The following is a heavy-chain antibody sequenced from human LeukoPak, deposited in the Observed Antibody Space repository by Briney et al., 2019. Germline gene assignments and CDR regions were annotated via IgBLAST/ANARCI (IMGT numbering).Heavy chain of an antibody. J-gene: IGHJ4*02. Sequence: PSETLSLTCTVSADSISNYYWTWLRQPPGKEREGIGYIYNSGSTNYNTTLKSRVTISMDTSKNQFPLKLSSVTAADTAVYYCAAEFSNEQWLDWDYWGQGTLVTVSS. CDR2: IYNSGST. CDR1: ADSISNYY. D-gene: IGHD6-19*01. V-gene: IGHV4-59*01. CDR3: AAEFSNEQWLDWDY.